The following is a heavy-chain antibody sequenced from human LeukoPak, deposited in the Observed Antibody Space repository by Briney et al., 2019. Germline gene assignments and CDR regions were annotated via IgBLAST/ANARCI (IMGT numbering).Heavy chain of an antibody. V-gene: IGHV3-21*01. Sequence: GGSLRLSCAASGFTFSSYSMNWVRQAPGKGLEWVSSISSSSSYIYYADSVKGRFTISRDNAKNSLYLQMNSLRAEDTAVYYCARGQYQLPNVYYFDYWGQETLVTVSS. CDR2: ISSSSSYI. D-gene: IGHD2-2*01. J-gene: IGHJ4*02. CDR1: GFTFSSYS. CDR3: ARGQYQLPNVYYFDY.